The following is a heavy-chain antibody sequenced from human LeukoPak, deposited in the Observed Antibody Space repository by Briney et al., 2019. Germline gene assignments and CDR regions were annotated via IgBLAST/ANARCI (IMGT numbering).Heavy chain of an antibody. Sequence: GGSLRLSCAASGFTFSSYGMHWVRQPPGKGLEWGAFIRYDGSHKYYADSVKGRFTISRGNSKNTLYLQMNSLRAEDAAVYFCAKAPVTSCRGAYCYPFDSWGQGTLVTVSS. V-gene: IGHV3-30*02. CDR3: AKAPVTSCRGAYCYPFDS. CDR1: GFTFSSYG. CDR2: IRYDGSHK. D-gene: IGHD2-21*01. J-gene: IGHJ4*02.